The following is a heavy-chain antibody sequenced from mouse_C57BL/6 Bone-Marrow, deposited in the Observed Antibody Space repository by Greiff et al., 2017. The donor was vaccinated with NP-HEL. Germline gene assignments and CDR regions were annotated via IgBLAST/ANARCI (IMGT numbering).Heavy chain of an antibody. D-gene: IGHD1-1*01. CDR3: ARGYGSSY. CDR1: GYTFTSYG. J-gene: IGHJ2*01. CDR2: IYPRSGNT. Sequence: QVQLKESGAELARPGASVKLSCKASGYTFTSYGISWVKQRPGQGLEWIGEIYPRSGNTYYNEKFKGKATLTADKSSSTAYMELRSLTSEDSAVYFCARGYGSSYWGQGTTLTVSS. V-gene: IGHV1-81*01.